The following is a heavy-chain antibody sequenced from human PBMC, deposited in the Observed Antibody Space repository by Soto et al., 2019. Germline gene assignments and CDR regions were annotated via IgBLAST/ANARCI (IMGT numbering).Heavy chain of an antibody. J-gene: IGHJ3*02. Sequence: GGSLRLSCAASGFTFSSYWMSWVRQAPGKGLEWVANIKQDGSEKYYVDSVKGRFTISRDNAKNSLYLQMISLRAEDMAVYYCARDNRRDGYNYAFDIWGQGTMVTVSS. CDR2: IKQDGSEK. D-gene: IGHD5-12*01. CDR1: GFTFSSYW. V-gene: IGHV3-7*03. CDR3: ARDNRRDGYNYAFDI.